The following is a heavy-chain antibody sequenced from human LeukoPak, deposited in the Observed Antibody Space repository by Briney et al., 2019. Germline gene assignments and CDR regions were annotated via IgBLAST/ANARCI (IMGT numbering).Heavy chain of an antibody. Sequence: PSETLSLTCTVSAGSISSSSYYWRWIRQPPGKGLEWNGSTYYRASTYYNPSLNSRVTKTVDTSKNQYSLNLSSVTAADTAVYYCARTTEGGYTYDYFYYYYMDVWGKGTTVTISS. CDR2: TYYRAST. V-gene: IGHV4-39*07. D-gene: IGHD5-18*01. J-gene: IGHJ6*03. CDR3: ARTTEGGYTYDYFYYYYMDV. CDR1: AGSISSSSYY.